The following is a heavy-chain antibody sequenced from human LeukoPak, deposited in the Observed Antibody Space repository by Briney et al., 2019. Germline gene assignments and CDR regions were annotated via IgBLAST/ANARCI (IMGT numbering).Heavy chain of an antibody. CDR2: ISSSSSYI. CDR3: ARDRSKYRWFVAPTFDP. Sequence: PGGSLRLSCAASGFTFSSYSMNWVRQAPGKGLEWVSSISSSSSYIYYADSVKGRFTISRDNAKNSLYLQMNSLRAEDTAVYYCARDRSKYRWFVAPTFDPWGQGTLVTVSS. J-gene: IGHJ5*02. D-gene: IGHD3-10*01. V-gene: IGHV3-21*01. CDR1: GFTFSSYS.